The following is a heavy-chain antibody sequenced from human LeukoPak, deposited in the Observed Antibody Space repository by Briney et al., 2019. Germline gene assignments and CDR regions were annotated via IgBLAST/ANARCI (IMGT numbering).Heavy chain of an antibody. CDR3: ARDPPMYYYDEPGSRDAFDI. V-gene: IGHV3-33*01. CDR1: GFTFSRYG. J-gene: IGHJ3*02. Sequence: HSGGSLRLSCAASGFTFSRYGMHWVRQAPGKGLEWVAVIWYDGSNKYYAESVKGRFTISRDNSKNTLHLQMNSLRAEDTAVYYCARDPPMYYYDEPGSRDAFDIRGQGTMVTVSS. D-gene: IGHD3-22*01. CDR2: IWYDGSNK.